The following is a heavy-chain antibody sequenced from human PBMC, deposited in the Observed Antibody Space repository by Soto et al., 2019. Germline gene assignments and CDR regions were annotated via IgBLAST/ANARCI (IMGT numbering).Heavy chain of an antibody. Sequence: ASVKVSCKASGYTFTSYAMHWVRQAPGQRLEWMGWINAGNGNTKYSQKFQGRVTITRDTSASTAYMELSSLRSEDTAVYYCARARGVVPAAISYWFDPWGQGXLVTVYS. CDR2: INAGNGNT. V-gene: IGHV1-3*01. D-gene: IGHD2-2*02. J-gene: IGHJ5*02. CDR3: ARARGVVPAAISYWFDP. CDR1: GYTFTSYA.